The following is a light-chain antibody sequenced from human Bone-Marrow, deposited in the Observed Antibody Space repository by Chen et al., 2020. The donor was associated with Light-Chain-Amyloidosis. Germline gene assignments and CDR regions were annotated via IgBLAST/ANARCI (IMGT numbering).Light chain of an antibody. CDR2: GDN. J-gene: IGLJ2*01. Sequence: SYELTQPPSVSVSPGQTARITCSGDDLPTKYAYWYQQKPGQAPVLVIHGDNERPSGISERFCGASSGTTATLTIRGVQAEDEADYHCQSADSSGTYEVIFGGGTKLTVL. V-gene: IGLV3-25*03. CDR3: QSADSSGTYEVI. CDR1: DLPTKY.